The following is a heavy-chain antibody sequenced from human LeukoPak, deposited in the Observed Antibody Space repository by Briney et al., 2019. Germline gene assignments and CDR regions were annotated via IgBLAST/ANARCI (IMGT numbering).Heavy chain of an antibody. D-gene: IGHD3-10*01. CDR1: GFTFSGAW. CDR2: INNDGTTT. J-gene: IGHJ1*01. CDR3: ARVSGPGMNEYFHL. V-gene: IGHV3-74*03. Sequence: PGGSLRLSCAASGFTFSGAWMHSVRHAPGKGLVWVSRINNDGTTTMYADSVKGRFTLSRDNAKNTLYLQMNSLRAQDTAVYYCARVSGPGMNEYFHLWGQGTLVTVSS.